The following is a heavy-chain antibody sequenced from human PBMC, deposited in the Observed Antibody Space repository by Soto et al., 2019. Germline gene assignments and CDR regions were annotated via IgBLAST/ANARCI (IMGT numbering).Heavy chain of an antibody. CDR1: GYTFTSFG. Sequence: QVQLVQSGAEVKKPGASVKVSCKASGYTFTSFGISWVRQAPGQGLEWMGWSSAYNGNTNYAENLQGRVTMTTDTSTSTGYMALRSLRSDDTAVYYCARDHRGGTDAFDIWGQGTMVTVSS. J-gene: IGHJ3*02. CDR2: SSAYNGNT. V-gene: IGHV1-18*01. D-gene: IGHD2-15*01. CDR3: ARDHRGGTDAFDI.